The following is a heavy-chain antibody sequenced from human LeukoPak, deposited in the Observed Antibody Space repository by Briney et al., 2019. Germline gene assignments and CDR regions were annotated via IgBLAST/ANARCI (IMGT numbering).Heavy chain of an antibody. CDR3: AKDPPSFHH. Sequence: GGSLRLSCAASGSTFNNYNMNWVRQAPGKGLEWVSSISSSSTYIYYADSVKGRFTISRDNAKNSLYLQMNSLRAEDTAIYYCAKDPPSFHHWGQGTLVTVSS. J-gene: IGHJ1*01. CDR2: ISSSSTYI. CDR1: GSTFNNYN. V-gene: IGHV3-21*01.